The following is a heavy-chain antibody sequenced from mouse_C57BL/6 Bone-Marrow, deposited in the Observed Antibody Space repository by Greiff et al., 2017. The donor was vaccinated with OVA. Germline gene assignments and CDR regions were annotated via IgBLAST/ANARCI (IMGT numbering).Heavy chain of an antibody. D-gene: IGHD2-13*01. Sequence: QVQLQQPGAELVKPGASVKLSCTASGYTFTSYWMHWVKQRPGQGLEWIGMIHPNSGSTNYNEKFKSKATLTVATSSSTAYMQLSSLASEDSAVYYCARGGDGDYLDYWGQGTTLTVSS. CDR2: IHPNSGST. CDR3: ARGGDGDYLDY. CDR1: GYTFTSYW. V-gene: IGHV1-64*01. J-gene: IGHJ2*01.